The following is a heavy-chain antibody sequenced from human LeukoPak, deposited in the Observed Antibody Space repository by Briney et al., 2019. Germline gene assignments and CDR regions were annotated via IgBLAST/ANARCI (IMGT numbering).Heavy chain of an antibody. CDR1: GFTFSSYS. Sequence: GSLRLSCAASGFTFSSYSMNWVRQAPGKGLEWVSSISSSSGYIYYADSVKGRFTISRDNAKNSLYLQMNSLRVEDTAVYYCARGLLTDNWNYAGLRWDYYYHYMDVWGKGTTVTVSS. D-gene: IGHD1-7*01. CDR2: ISSSSGYI. V-gene: IGHV3-21*01. CDR3: ARGLLTDNWNYAGLRWDYYYHYMDV. J-gene: IGHJ6*03.